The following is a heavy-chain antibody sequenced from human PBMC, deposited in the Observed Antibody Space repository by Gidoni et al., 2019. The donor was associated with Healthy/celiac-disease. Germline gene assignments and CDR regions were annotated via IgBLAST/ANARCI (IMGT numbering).Heavy chain of an antibody. V-gene: IGHV3-33*01. CDR3: AREGDYGDYGPFDY. Sequence: QAPGKGLEWVAVIWYDGSNKYYADSVKGRFTISRDNSKNTLYLQMNSLRAEDTAVYYCAREGDYGDYGPFDYWGQGTLVTVSS. CDR2: IWYDGSNK. D-gene: IGHD4-17*01. J-gene: IGHJ4*02.